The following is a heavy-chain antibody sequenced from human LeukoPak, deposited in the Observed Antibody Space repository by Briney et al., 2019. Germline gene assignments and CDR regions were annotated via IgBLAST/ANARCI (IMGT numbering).Heavy chain of an antibody. D-gene: IGHD6-19*01. CDR3: TKATQWLAFDY. CDR2: IYNSGTT. V-gene: IGHV4-59*11. Sequence: SETLSLTCTVSGGSISSHFWSCLRQPPGKGLEWIGNIYNSGTTNYNPSLESRVTISVDTSKNQLSLQLTSVTAADTAVYYCTKATQWLAFDYWGRGTLFTVSS. CDR1: GGSISSHF. J-gene: IGHJ4*02.